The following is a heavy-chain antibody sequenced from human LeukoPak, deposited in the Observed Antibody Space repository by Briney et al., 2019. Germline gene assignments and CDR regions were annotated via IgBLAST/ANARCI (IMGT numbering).Heavy chain of an antibody. Sequence: AGGSLRLSCAASGFTFSSYAMSWVRQAPGKGLEWVSAISGSGGSTYYADSVKGRFTISRDNSKNTLYLQMNSLRAEDTAVYYCAKRVGPDITIFGVVIIGDGMDVWGQGTTVTVSS. CDR1: GFTFSSYA. D-gene: IGHD3-3*01. V-gene: IGHV3-23*01. CDR3: AKRVGPDITIFGVVIIGDGMDV. J-gene: IGHJ6*02. CDR2: ISGSGGST.